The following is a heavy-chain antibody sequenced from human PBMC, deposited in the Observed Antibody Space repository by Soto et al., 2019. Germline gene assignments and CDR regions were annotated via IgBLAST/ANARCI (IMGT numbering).Heavy chain of an antibody. CDR2: IYYSGST. J-gene: IGHJ4*02. Sequence: SETLSLTCTVSGGSISSYYWSWIRQPPGKGLEWIGYIYYSGSTNYNPSLKSRVTISVDTSKNQFSLKLSSVTAADTAVYYCARDDDSSGYYDYWGQGTLVTRLL. D-gene: IGHD3-22*01. V-gene: IGHV4-59*01. CDR1: GGSISSYY. CDR3: ARDDDSSGYYDY.